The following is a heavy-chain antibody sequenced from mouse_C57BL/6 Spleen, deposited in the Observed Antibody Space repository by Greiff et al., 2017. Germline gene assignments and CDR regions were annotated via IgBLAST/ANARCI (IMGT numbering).Heavy chain of an antibody. D-gene: IGHD1-1*01. J-gene: IGHJ2*01. CDR1: GYSITSGYY. V-gene: IGHV3-6*01. CDR3: ARVLSTVVPFDY. Sequence: EVHLVESGPGLVKPSQSLSLTCSVTGYSITSGYYWNWIRQFPGNKLEWMGYISYDGSNNYNPSLKNRISITRDTSKNQFFLKLNSVTTEDTATYYGARVLSTVVPFDYWGQGTTLTVSS. CDR2: ISYDGSN.